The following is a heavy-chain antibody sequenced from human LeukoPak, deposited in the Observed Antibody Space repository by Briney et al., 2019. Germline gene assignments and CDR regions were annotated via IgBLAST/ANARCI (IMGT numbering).Heavy chain of an antibody. CDR3: ARVSGSRNYYFGAFDI. J-gene: IGHJ3*02. Sequence: GGSLRLSCAASGFTFSSYAMSWVRQAPGKGLEWVSAISGSGGSTYYADSVKGRFTISRDNSKNTLYLQMNSLRAEDTAMYYCARVSGSRNYYFGAFDIWGQGTMVTVSA. CDR1: GFTFSSYA. D-gene: IGHD3-10*01. V-gene: IGHV3-23*01. CDR2: ISGSGGST.